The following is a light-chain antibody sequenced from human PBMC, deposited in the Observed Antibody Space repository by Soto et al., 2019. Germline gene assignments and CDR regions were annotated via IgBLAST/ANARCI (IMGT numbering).Light chain of an antibody. V-gene: IGLV1-47*01. J-gene: IGLJ2*01. Sequence: QSVLTQPPSASGTPGQRVTISCSGSSSNIGSNYVYWYQQLPGTAPKLLIYRNNQRPSGVPDRFSGSKSGTSASLAISGHRSADEADYYCAAWDDSLSGVVFGGGTKLTVL. CDR2: RNN. CDR1: SSNIGSNY. CDR3: AAWDDSLSGVV.